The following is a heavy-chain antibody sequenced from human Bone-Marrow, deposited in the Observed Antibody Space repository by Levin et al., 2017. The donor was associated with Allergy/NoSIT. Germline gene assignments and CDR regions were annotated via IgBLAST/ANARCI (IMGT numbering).Heavy chain of an antibody. Sequence: GGSLRLSCAASGFNFNYFGMHWVRQAPGKGLEWVALISFDGSYEYQADSVKARFTISRDNSQKTVFLQMNSLRAEDTAVYFCAKDIRPGGTEYDAFDIWGQGTTVTVSS. D-gene: IGHD3-16*01. CDR2: ISFDGSYE. CDR1: GFNFNYFG. J-gene: IGHJ3*02. V-gene: IGHV3-30*18. CDR3: AKDIRPGGTEYDAFDI.